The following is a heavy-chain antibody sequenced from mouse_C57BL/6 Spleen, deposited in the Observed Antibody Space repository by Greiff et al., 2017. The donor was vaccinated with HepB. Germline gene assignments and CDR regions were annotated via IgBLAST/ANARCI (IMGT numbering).Heavy chain of an antibody. V-gene: IGHV1-19*01. D-gene: IGHD4-1*01. CDR3: ARRGWDDYYAMDY. J-gene: IGHJ4*01. CDR1: GYTFTDYY. Sequence: EVQLQQSGPVLVKPGASVKMSCKASGYTFTDYYMNWVKQSHGKSLEWIGVINPYNGGTSYNQKFKGKATLTVDKSSSTAYMELNSLTSEDSAVYYCARRGWDDYYAMDYWGQGTSVTVSS. CDR2: INPYNGGT.